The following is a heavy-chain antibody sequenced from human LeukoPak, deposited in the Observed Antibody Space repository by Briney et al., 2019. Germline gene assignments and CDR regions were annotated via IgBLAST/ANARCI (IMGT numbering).Heavy chain of an antibody. Sequence: PGGSLRLSCAASGFTFSSNYMSWVRQAPGKGLEWVAVIYSGGSTYYADSVTGRFTISSDNSKNTLYLQMNSLGVEDRAVYYCANLRLPDYWGQGTLVTVSS. CDR3: ANLRLPDY. CDR2: IYSGGST. J-gene: IGHJ4*02. D-gene: IGHD3-16*01. CDR1: GFTFSSNY. V-gene: IGHV3-53*01.